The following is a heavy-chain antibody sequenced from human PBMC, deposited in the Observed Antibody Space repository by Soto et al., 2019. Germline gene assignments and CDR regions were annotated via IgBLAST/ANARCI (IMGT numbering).Heavy chain of an antibody. V-gene: IGHV3-53*01. Sequence: EVQLVESGGGLIQPGGSLRLSCVASGLNVSSNYMIWVRQAPGKGLEWVSVMYSGGSTYYADSVKGRFTISRDTSKNTLYLQMRSLRAEDTALYYCARTDCGRDCYYYYCVDVWGQGTTVAVSS. D-gene: IGHD2-21*02. CDR1: GLNVSSNY. CDR3: ARTDCGRDCYYYYCVDV. CDR2: MYSGGST. J-gene: IGHJ6*02.